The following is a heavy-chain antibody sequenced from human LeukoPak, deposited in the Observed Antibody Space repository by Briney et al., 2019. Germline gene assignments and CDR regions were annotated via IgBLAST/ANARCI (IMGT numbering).Heavy chain of an antibody. CDR1: GFTVSSNY. V-gene: IGHV3-53*01. J-gene: IGHJ6*03. CDR3: ARGYCSGGSCYRSYYYYYMDV. Sequence: GGSLRLSCAASGFTVSSNYMSWVRQAPGKGLEWVSVIYSGGSTYYADSVKGRFTISRDNSKNTLYLQMNSLRAEDTAVYYCARGYCSGGSCYRSYYYYYMDVWGKGTTVTISS. CDR2: IYSGGST. D-gene: IGHD2-15*01.